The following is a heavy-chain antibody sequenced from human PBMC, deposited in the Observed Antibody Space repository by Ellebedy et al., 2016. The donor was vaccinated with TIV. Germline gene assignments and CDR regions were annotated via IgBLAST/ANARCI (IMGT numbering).Heavy chain of an antibody. CDR3: AKDMEGSGSYSTYGMDV. J-gene: IGHJ6*02. CDR2: IRWNGGTI. D-gene: IGHD3-10*01. CDR1: GFSFVDYA. Sequence: SLKISCAASGFSFVDYAMHWVRQVPGKGLEWVSGIRWNGGTIAYADSVKGRFTISRDNARNSLYLQMSSLRAEDMALYYCAKDMEGSGSYSTYGMDVWGQGTTVTVSS. V-gene: IGHV3-9*03.